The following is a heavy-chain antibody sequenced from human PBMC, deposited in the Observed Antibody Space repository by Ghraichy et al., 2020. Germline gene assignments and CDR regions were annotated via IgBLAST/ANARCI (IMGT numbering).Heavy chain of an antibody. J-gene: IGHJ3*02. V-gene: IGHV4-59*01. CDR3: ERDSFSGELSSCGGDCYSPAFDI. CDR1: GGSISSYY. Sequence: SETLSLTCTVSGGSISSYYWSWIRQPPGKGLEWIGYIYYSGSTNYNPSLKSRVTISLDTSKNQFSLKLSSVTAADTAVYYCERDSFSGELSSCGGDCYSPAFDIWGKGTMVTVFS. CDR2: IYYSGST. D-gene: IGHD2-21*01.